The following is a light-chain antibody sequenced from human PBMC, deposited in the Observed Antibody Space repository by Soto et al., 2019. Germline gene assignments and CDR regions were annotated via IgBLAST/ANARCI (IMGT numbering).Light chain of an antibody. V-gene: IGKV2-28*01. CDR3: MQALQAPYT. CDR1: QSLLHSNGYNY. CDR2: LGS. J-gene: IGKJ2*01. Sequence: DMVMTQSPLSLPVTPGEPASISCRSSQSLLHSNGYNYLDWYLQKPGQSPQLLIFLGSNRASGVPDRFSGSGSGTDFTLKISRVEAEDVGVYYCMQALQAPYTFGLGTKLKIK.